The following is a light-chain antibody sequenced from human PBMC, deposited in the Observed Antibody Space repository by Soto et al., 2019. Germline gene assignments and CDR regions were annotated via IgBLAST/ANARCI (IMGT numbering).Light chain of an antibody. CDR2: ENN. Sequence: NFMLTQPHSVSESPGKTVIISCTRSVGSIASNHVQWYQQRPGRAPTIVIYENNQSPPGVSDRFSASIDSSANSASLTISGLKTDDEADYYCQSYDTGTVLFGGGTKLTVL. CDR3: QSYDTGTVL. J-gene: IGLJ3*02. V-gene: IGLV6-57*04. CDR1: VGSIASNH.